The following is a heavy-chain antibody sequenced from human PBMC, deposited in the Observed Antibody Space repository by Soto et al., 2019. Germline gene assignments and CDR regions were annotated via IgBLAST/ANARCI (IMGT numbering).Heavy chain of an antibody. J-gene: IGHJ6*04. CDR2: ISKSASTI. CDR1: GFTFSDYY. Sequence: QVQLVESGGGLVKPGGSLRLSCAASGFTFSDYYMTWLRQAPGKGLQCISYISKSASTIKYAESVKGRFTISMDNAKNSLSLQMISLRAEDTAVYSCAGLGFSGKFFFAVLDVWGAWTAFTVSS. V-gene: IGHV3-11*01. CDR3: AGLGFSGKFFFAVLDV. D-gene: IGHD2-15*01.